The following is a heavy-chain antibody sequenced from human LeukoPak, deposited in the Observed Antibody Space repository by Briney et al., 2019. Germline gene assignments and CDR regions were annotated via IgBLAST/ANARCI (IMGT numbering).Heavy chain of an antibody. J-gene: IGHJ5*02. D-gene: IGHD3-16*01. CDR1: GGSISSDGYY. Sequence: SQTLSLTCTVSGGSISSDGYYWSWIRQPPGKGPEWIGHIQHSGGTHYNSSLKSRVTISVDRSKNQFSLKLNSVTAADTAVYYCARGGYWYDPWGQGTLVTVSS. V-gene: IGHV4-30-2*01. CDR2: IQHSGGT. CDR3: ARGGYWYDP.